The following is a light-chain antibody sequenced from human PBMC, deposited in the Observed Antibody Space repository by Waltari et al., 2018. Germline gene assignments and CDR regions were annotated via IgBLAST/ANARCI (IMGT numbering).Light chain of an antibody. CDR1: QSLLHSNGYNY. Sequence: DIVMTQSPLSLPVTPGEPASISCRSIQSLLHSNGYNYLDWYLQKPGQSPQLLIYLGSNRASGVPDRFSGSGSGTYFTLKISRVEAEDVGVYYCMQALQTPWTFGQGTKVEIK. J-gene: IGKJ1*01. CDR2: LGS. CDR3: MQALQTPWT. V-gene: IGKV2-28*01.